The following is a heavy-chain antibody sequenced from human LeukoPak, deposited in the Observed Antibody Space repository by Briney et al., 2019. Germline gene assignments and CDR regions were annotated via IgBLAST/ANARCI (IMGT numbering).Heavy chain of an antibody. V-gene: IGHV4-59*01. J-gene: IGHJ5*02. Sequence: SETLPLTCTVSGGSISSYYWSWIRQPPGKGLEWIGYIYYSGSTNSNPSLKSRVTISVDTSKNQFSLKLSSVTAADTAVYYCARGSIAAAEGSHWFDPWGQGTLVTVSS. CDR2: IYYSGST. CDR1: GGSISSYY. CDR3: ARGSIAAAEGSHWFDP. D-gene: IGHD6-13*01.